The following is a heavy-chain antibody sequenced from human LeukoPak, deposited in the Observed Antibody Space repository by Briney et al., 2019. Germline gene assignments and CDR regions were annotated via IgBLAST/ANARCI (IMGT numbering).Heavy chain of an antibody. V-gene: IGHV3-48*01. CDR3: ARVLAQAVVGATGY. CDR1: GFTFSSYS. D-gene: IGHD1-26*01. Sequence: GGSLRLSCAASGFTFSSYSMNWVRQAPGKGLEWVSYISSSSSTIYYADSVKGRFTISRDNAKNSLYLQMNSLRAEDTAVYYCARVLAQAVVGATGYWGQGTLVTVSS. CDR2: ISSSSSTI. J-gene: IGHJ4*02.